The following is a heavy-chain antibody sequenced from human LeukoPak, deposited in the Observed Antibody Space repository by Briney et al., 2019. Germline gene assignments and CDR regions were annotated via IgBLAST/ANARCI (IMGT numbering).Heavy chain of an antibody. CDR3: ARDGNFDI. V-gene: IGHV1-2*02. Sequence: ASVKVSCEASGYIFTGYYLHWVRQVPGQGLEWMGWINPNSGDTSYAQNFQGRVTMTTDTSINTVYVELNRLTSDDTAMYYCARDGNFDIWGQGTMVTVSS. D-gene: IGHD4-23*01. CDR1: GYIFTGYY. CDR2: INPNSGDT. J-gene: IGHJ3*02.